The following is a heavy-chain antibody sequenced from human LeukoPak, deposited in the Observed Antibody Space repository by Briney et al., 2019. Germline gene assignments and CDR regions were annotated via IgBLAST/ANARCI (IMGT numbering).Heavy chain of an antibody. J-gene: IGHJ3*02. CDR1: GYSFTSYW. D-gene: IGHD2-2*01. Sequence: GESLKISCKGSGYSFTSYWIGWVRQMPGKGLEWMGIIYPGDSDTRYSPSFQGQVTISADKSVSTAYLQWSSLKASDTAMYYCARSNPFDIVVVPAAMGDAFDIWGQGTMVTVSS. V-gene: IGHV5-51*01. CDR3: ARSNPFDIVVVPAAMGDAFDI. CDR2: IYPGDSDT.